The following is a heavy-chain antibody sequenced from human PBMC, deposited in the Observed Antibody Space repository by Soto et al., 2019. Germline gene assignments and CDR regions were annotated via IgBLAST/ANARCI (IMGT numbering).Heavy chain of an antibody. CDR1: GGSFSGCY. V-gene: IGHV4-34*01. CDR2: INHSGST. D-gene: IGHD3-10*01. Sequence: PSETLSLTCAVYGGSFSGCYWSWIRQPPWKGLEWIGEINHSGSTNYNPSLKSRVTISVDTSKNQFSLKLSSVTAADTAVYYCARGRWSYYGSGRYGVWPCFDPWGQGTLVTVSS. CDR3: ARGRWSYYGSGRYGVWPCFDP. J-gene: IGHJ5*02.